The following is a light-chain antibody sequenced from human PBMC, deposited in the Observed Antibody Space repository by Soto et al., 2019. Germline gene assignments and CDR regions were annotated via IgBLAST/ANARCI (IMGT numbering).Light chain of an antibody. CDR1: SSDIGAFNH. CDR2: DVT. Sequence: QSALTQPASVSGSPGQSITISCTGTSSDIGAFNHVAWYQHHSGEAPRIIIYDVTNRPSGVPSRFSGSKYGNTAALVIFGLQAEDEADYYCSSFTTSSTAIFGGGTKLTVL. V-gene: IGLV2-14*03. J-gene: IGLJ2*01. CDR3: SSFTTSSTAI.